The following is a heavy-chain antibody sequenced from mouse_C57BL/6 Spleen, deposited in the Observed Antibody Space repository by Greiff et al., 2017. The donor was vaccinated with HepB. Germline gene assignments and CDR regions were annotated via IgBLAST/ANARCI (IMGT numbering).Heavy chain of an antibody. D-gene: IGHD2-3*01. V-gene: IGHV1-52*01. CDR1: GYTFTSYW. CDR2: IDPSDSET. J-gene: IGHJ4*01. CDR3: ARGGYDGYYYYAMDY. Sequence: QVHVKQSGAELVRPGSSVKLSCKASGYTFTSYWMHWVKQRPIQGLEWIGNIDPSDSETHYNQKFKDKATLTVDKSSSTAYMQLSSLTSEDSAVYYCARGGYDGYYYYAMDYWGQGTSVTVSS.